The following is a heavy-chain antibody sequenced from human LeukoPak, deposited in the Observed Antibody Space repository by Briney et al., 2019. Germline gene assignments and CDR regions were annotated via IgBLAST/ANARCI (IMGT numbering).Heavy chain of an antibody. Sequence: GGSLRLSCAASGFTFDDYAMHWVRQAPGKGLEWVSGISWNSGSIGYADSVKGRFTISRDNAKNSLYLQMNSLRAEDTALYYCAKDSGYSSSWYEYWGQGTLVTVSS. J-gene: IGHJ4*02. CDR2: ISWNSGSI. CDR3: AKDSGYSSSWYEY. CDR1: GFTFDDYA. V-gene: IGHV3-9*01. D-gene: IGHD6-13*01.